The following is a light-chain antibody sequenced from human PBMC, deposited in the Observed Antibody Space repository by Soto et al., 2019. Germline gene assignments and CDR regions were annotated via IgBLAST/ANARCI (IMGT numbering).Light chain of an antibody. CDR1: QGFSSSY. J-gene: IGKJ3*01. Sequence: EIVLTQSPGPLSSSPGESATLSCRASQGFSSSYLAWYQQKPGQAPRLLSYGASSRATGIPDRFSGSGSGTAFTLTISSLEPEDFAVYYCQHYGSALFTFGPGTKVDVK. CDR2: GAS. V-gene: IGKV3-20*01. CDR3: QHYGSALFT.